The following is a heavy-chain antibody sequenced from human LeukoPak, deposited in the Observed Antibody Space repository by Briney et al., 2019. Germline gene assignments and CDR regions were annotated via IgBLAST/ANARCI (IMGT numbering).Heavy chain of an antibody. Sequence: PSETLSLTCTVSGDSISSSYFYWAWIRQPPGKGLQWIGSIYSSGSAYYNPSLKSRVTISVDKSKNQFSLKLSSVTAADTAVYYCARMGFGDPAYWGQGTLVTVSS. CDR1: GDSISSSYFY. D-gene: IGHD3-10*01. J-gene: IGHJ4*02. CDR3: ARMGFGDPAY. CDR2: IYSSGSA. V-gene: IGHV4-39*07.